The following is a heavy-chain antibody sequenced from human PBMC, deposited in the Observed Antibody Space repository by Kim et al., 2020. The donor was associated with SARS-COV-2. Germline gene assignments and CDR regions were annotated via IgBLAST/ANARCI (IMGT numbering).Heavy chain of an antibody. CDR3: AREQNFNYDNSGMIRYFDL. Sequence: ASVKVSCKTSGYTFTSYGIIWVRQAPGQGLEWMGWINTYSGNTNYAQTVQGRVTLTTDTSTSTAYMELRSLRSDDTAVYYCAREQNFNYDNSGMIRYFDLWGRGTQVTVSS. J-gene: IGHJ2*01. CDR1: GYTFTSYG. V-gene: IGHV1-18*01. D-gene: IGHD3-22*01. CDR2: INTYSGNT.